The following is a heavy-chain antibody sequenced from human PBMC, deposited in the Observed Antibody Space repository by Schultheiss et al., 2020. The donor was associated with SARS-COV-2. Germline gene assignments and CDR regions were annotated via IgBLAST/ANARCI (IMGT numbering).Heavy chain of an antibody. V-gene: IGHV3-23*01. CDR3: YLRGVISDFYGMDV. CDR1: GFTFSSYT. Sequence: GGSLRLSCAASGFTFSSYTMSWVRQAPGKGLEWVSAISSSGSNTYYADSVKGRFTISRDNSKNTLYLQMNSLRAEDTAVYYCYLRGVISDFYGMDVWGQGTTVTVSS. CDR2: ISSSGSNT. J-gene: IGHJ6*02. D-gene: IGHD3-10*01.